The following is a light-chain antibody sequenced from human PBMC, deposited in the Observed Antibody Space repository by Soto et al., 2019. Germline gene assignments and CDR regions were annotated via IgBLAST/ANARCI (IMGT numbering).Light chain of an antibody. CDR1: QGISNY. Sequence: DIQMTQSPSSLSASVGDRVSITCRASQGISNYLAWYQQKPGEVPNLLIYSASTLQSGVPSRFSGSGSGTDFTLTISSLQPEDVATYYCQQYNNWPPLTFGGGTKVEIK. J-gene: IGKJ4*01. CDR2: SAS. CDR3: QQYNNWPPLT. V-gene: IGKV1-27*01.